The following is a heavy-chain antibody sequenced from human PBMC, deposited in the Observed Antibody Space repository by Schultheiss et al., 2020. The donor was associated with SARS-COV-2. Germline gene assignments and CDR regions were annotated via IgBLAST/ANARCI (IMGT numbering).Heavy chain of an antibody. Sequence: ASVKVSCKASGYTFTGYYMHWVRQATGQGLEWMGWMNPNSGNTGYAQKFQGRVTITADESTSTAYMELSSLRSEDTAVYYCARAGLRWVLAYWGQGTLVTVSS. CDR2: MNPNSGNT. CDR3: ARAGLRWVLAY. V-gene: IGHV1-8*03. CDR1: GYTFTGYY. J-gene: IGHJ4*02. D-gene: IGHD4-23*01.